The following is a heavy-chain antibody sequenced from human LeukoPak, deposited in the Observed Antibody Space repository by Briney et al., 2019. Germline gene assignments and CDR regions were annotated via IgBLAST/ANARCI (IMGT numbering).Heavy chain of an antibody. J-gene: IGHJ4*02. V-gene: IGHV3-23*01. CDR1: GFPFSSYA. Sequence: GGSLRLSCAASGFPFSSYAMVWVRQAPGKGLECVSTIHGGTYYADSVRDRFTIARDNSKTTLYLQMTSLRADDTALYYCAKGYSSGWYAFDSWGQGTLVTVSS. CDR3: AKGYSSGWYAFDS. D-gene: IGHD6-19*01. CDR2: IHGGT.